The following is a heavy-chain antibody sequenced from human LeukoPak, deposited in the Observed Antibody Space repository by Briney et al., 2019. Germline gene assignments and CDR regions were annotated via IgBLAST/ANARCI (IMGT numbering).Heavy chain of an antibody. CDR3: ARDGAGSGSYSYFDY. V-gene: IGHV1-46*01. J-gene: IGHJ4*02. Sequence: ASVKVSCKASGYTFTSYYMHWVRQAPGQGLEWLGIISPSGGSTSYAQKFQGRVTMTRDTSTSTVYMELSSLRSEDTAVYYCARDGAGSGSYSYFDYWGQGTLVTVSS. CDR2: ISPSGGST. CDR1: GYTFTSYY. D-gene: IGHD1-26*01.